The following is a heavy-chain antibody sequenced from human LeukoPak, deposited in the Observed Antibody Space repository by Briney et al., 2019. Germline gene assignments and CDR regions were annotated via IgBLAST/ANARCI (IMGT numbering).Heavy chain of an antibody. CDR3: ARENSHHLPYTLDY. CDR2: IKQDGSEK. Sequence: GGSLRLSCAGSGFIFSNYWMTWVRQAPGKGLECVANIKQDGSEKYSVDSVKGRFTISRDNAKNSLYLQMHSLRPEDTAVYYCARENSHHLPYTLDYWGQGTLVTVSS. V-gene: IGHV3-7*01. CDR1: GFIFSNYW. D-gene: IGHD1-14*01. J-gene: IGHJ4*02.